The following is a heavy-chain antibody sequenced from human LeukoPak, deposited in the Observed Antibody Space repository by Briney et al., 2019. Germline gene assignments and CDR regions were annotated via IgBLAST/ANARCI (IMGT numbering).Heavy chain of an antibody. J-gene: IGHJ5*02. CDR3: ARQVHYSSSSDWFDP. V-gene: IGHV1-18*04. Sequence: ASVKVSCKASGYTFTSYYMHWVRQAPGQGLEWMGWISAYNGNTNYAQKLQGRVTMTTDTSTSTAYMELRSLRSDDTAVYYCARQVHYSSSSDWFDPWGQGTLVTVSS. D-gene: IGHD6-6*01. CDR1: GYTFTSYY. CDR2: ISAYNGNT.